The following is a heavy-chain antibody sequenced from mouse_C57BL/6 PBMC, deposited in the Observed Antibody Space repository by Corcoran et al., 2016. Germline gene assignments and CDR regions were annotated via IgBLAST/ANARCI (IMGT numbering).Heavy chain of an antibody. CDR2: INTYSGVP. CDR1: GYTFTTYG. CDR3: ARGGYVLAWFAY. Sequence: QIQLVQSGPELKKPGETVKISCKASGYTFTTYGMSWVKQAPGKGLKWMGWINTYSGVPTYADDFKGRFAFSLETSASTAYLQINNLKNEDTATYFCARGGYVLAWFAYWGQGTLVTVSA. V-gene: IGHV9-3*01. D-gene: IGHD3-1*01. J-gene: IGHJ3*01.